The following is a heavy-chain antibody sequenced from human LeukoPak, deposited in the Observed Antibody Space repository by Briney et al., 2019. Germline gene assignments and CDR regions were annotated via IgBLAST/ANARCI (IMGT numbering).Heavy chain of an antibody. CDR1: GGSINNYY. CDR3: VRECQGANCFLLFHI. Sequence: SETLFLTCTVSGGSINNYYWSWIRQPAGKGLEWIGRIYSSGSTNYNPSLKRRVTVSLDTSKNQFSLRLSSVTAADTAIYYCVRECQGANCFLLFHIWGQGTMVTVSS. CDR2: IYSSGST. V-gene: IGHV4-4*07. J-gene: IGHJ3*02. D-gene: IGHD2/OR15-2a*01.